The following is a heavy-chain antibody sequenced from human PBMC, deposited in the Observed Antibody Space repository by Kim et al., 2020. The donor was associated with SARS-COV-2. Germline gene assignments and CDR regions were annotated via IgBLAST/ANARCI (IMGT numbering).Heavy chain of an antibody. J-gene: IGHJ4*02. Sequence: SETLSLTCTVSGGSISSGGYYWSWIRQHPGKGLEWIGYIYYSGSTYYNPSLKSRVTISVDTSKNQFSLKLSSVTAADTAVYYCARDMGWELDYWGQGTLVTVSS. CDR2: IYYSGST. D-gene: IGHD1-26*01. V-gene: IGHV4-31*03. CDR3: ARDMGWELDY. CDR1: GGSISSGGYY.